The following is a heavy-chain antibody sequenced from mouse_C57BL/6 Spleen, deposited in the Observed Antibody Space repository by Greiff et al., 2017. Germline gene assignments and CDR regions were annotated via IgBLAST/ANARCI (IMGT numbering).Heavy chain of an antibody. V-gene: IGHV1-55*01. J-gene: IGHJ2*01. CDR3: ARGGWTDY. Sequence: QVQLQQPGAELVKPGASVKMSCKASGYTFTSYWITWVKQRPGQGLEWIGEIYPGSGSTNYNEKFKGKATLTVDTSSRTAYMQLSSLTSEDSAVYYCARGGWTDYWGQGTTLTVSS. CDR1: GYTFTSYW. CDR2: IYPGSGST.